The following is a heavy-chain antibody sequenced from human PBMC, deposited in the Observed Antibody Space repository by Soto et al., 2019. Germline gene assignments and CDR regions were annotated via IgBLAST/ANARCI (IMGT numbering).Heavy chain of an antibody. CDR1: GGTFSSYS. V-gene: IGHV1-69*13. Sequence: SVKVSCKASGGTFSSYSISWVRQAPGQGLEWMGGIIPIFGTANYAQKFQGRVTITADESTSTAYMELSSLRSEDTAVYYCARHQRWHRGLFDPWGQGTLVTVSS. CDR3: ARHQRWHRGLFDP. CDR2: IIPIFGTA. J-gene: IGHJ5*02.